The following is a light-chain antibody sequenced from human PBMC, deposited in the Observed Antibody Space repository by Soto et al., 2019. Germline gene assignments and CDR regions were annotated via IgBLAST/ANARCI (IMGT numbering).Light chain of an antibody. CDR1: QSVSGDY. CDR3: QQYGSSPLT. Sequence: EIVLTQSPGTLSLSLGERATLSCRASQSVSGDYVAWYRQKPGQVPTVLIYRASTRATGIPDRFSGSGSGTDFTLTISRVEPEDFAVYYCQQYGSSPLTFGGGTKVDIK. CDR2: RAS. V-gene: IGKV3-20*01. J-gene: IGKJ4*01.